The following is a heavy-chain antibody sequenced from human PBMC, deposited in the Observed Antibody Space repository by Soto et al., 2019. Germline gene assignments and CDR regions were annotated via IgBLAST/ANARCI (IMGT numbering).Heavy chain of an antibody. CDR2: IYSGGST. D-gene: IGHD2-15*01. Sequence: EVQRVESGGGLSQPGGSLRLSCAASGFTVSSNYMSGVRQAPGKGLEWVSVIYSGGSTYYADSVKGRFTISRDNSKNTMYLQMNSLRADDTAVYYCAREHLRYCSGGSCYYTDYWGQGTLVTVSS. CDR1: GFTVSSNY. CDR3: AREHLRYCSGGSCYYTDY. V-gene: IGHV3-53*01. J-gene: IGHJ4*02.